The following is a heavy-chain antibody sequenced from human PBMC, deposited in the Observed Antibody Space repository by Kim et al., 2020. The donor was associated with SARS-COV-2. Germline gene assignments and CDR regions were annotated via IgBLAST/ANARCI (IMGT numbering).Heavy chain of an antibody. CDR2: IYSGGST. CDR1: GFTVSSNY. CDR3: ARVGSLYYHGMDV. J-gene: IGHJ6*02. Sequence: GGSLRLSCAASGFTVSSNYMSWVRQAPGKGLEWVSVIYSGGSTYYADSVKGRFTISRDNSKNTLYLQMNSLRAEDMAVYYCARVGSLYYHGMDVWGQGTTVTVSS. V-gene: IGHV3-66*02. D-gene: IGHD2-15*01.